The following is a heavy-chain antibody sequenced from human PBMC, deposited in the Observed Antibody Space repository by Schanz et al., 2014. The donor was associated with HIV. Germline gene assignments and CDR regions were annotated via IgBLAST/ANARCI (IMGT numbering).Heavy chain of an antibody. CDR1: GFTFSTYA. Sequence: EVQLLESGGNLVQPGGSLRLSCTAFGFTFSTYAMSWVRQAPGKGLEWVSLISGSGGSTYYAYSVKGRFTISRDNSKNTVYLQLSSLRAEDTAIYYCARGRGTYNSGYYDPLDYWGQGTLVTVSS. J-gene: IGHJ4*02. D-gene: IGHD3-22*01. V-gene: IGHV3-23*01. CDR2: ISGSGGST. CDR3: ARGRGTYNSGYYDPLDY.